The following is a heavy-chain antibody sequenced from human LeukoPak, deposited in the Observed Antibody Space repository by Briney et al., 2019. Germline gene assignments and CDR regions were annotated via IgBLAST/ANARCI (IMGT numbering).Heavy chain of an antibody. CDR2: IYYSGNT. D-gene: IGHD3-10*01. V-gene: IGHV4-39*06. Sequence: SDTLSLTCTVSGDSISSSTCFWGWVRQPPGTGLEWIGSIYYSGNTYYNASLKNRVTMSIDTSQNQFPLQLSSVTAADMAVYYCARVAMLRGASSWFDPWGQGTLVTVSS. CDR1: GDSISSSTCF. CDR3: ARVAMLRGASSWFDP. J-gene: IGHJ5*02.